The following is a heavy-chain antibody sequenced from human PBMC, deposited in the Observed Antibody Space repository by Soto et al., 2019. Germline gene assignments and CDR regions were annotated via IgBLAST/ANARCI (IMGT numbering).Heavy chain of an antibody. D-gene: IGHD3-10*01. J-gene: IGHJ6*03. Sequence: GGSLRLSCAASGFTFSSYAMSWVRQAPGKGLEWVSAISGSGGSTYYADSVKGRFTISRDNSKNTLYLQMNSLRAEDTAVYYCAKASVLLWFGGLYMDVWGKGTTVTVSS. V-gene: IGHV3-23*01. CDR1: GFTFSSYA. CDR3: AKASVLLWFGGLYMDV. CDR2: ISGSGGST.